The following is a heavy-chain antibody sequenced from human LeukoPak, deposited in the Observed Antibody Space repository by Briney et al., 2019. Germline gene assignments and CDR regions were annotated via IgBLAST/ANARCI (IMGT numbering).Heavy chain of an antibody. V-gene: IGHV3-53*01. CDR1: GFTFSDYY. J-gene: IGHJ4*02. CDR2: IYSGGNT. D-gene: IGHD2-2*01. CDR3: ARGTPAFDY. Sequence: GGSLRLSCVASGFTFSDYYMSWIRQAPGKGLEWVSVIYSGGNTYYADSVKGRFTISRDNSKNTLYLQMNSLRPEDTAVYYCARGTPAFDYWGQGTLVTVSS.